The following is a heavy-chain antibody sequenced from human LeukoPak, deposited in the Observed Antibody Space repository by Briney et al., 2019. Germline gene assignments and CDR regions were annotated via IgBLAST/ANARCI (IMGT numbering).Heavy chain of an antibody. CDR3: ARGGARYLDN. CDR1: GFSFSSYT. D-gene: IGHD3-9*01. Sequence: GGSLRLSCVASGFSFSSYTMSWVHQAQGKGLEWVAKMKEDGSDINYVDSVKGRFTICRDNAKNSLCLQMSMLRAEDTAVYYCARGGARYLDNWGQGTLVTVSS. J-gene: IGHJ4*02. V-gene: IGHV3-7*01. CDR2: MKEDGSDI.